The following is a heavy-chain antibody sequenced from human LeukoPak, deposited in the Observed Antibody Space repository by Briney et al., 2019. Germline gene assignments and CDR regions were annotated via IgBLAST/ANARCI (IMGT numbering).Heavy chain of an antibody. V-gene: IGHV4-59*01. CDR2: IYYSGST. D-gene: IGHD2-8*01. CDR3: ARGPIKTDTVLMVYTVENYFDY. CDR1: GGSISSYY. Sequence: SETLSLTCTVSGGSISSYYWSWIRQPPGKGLEWIGYIYYSGSTNYNPSLKSRVTISVDTSKNQFSLKLSSVTAADTAVYYCARGPIKTDTVLMVYTVENYFDYWGQGTLVTVSS. J-gene: IGHJ4*02.